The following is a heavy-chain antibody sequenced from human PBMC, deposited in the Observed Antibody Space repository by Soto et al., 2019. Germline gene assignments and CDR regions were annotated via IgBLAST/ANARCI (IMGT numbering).Heavy chain of an antibody. CDR2: IYYSGST. CDR1: GGSISSGGYY. Sequence: SETLSLTCTVSGGSISSGGYYWGWIRQHPGKGLEWIGYIYYSGSTYYNPSLKSRVTISVDTSKNQFSLKLSSVTAADTAVYYCARNSATSSSYDYFDYWGQGTLVTVSS. D-gene: IGHD6-6*01. CDR3: ARNSATSSSYDYFDY. V-gene: IGHV4-31*03. J-gene: IGHJ4*02.